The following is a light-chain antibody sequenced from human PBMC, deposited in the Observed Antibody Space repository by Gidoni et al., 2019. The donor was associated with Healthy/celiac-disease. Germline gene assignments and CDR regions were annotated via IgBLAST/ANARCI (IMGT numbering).Light chain of an antibody. J-gene: IGLJ2*01. CDR3: QAWDSSRHVV. V-gene: IGLV3-1*01. CDR1: KLGDKY. Sequence: SYELTQPPSVSVSPGQTASITGSGDKLGDKYACWYQQKTGQSPVLVIYQDSKRPSGIPERFSGSNSGNTATLTISGTQAMDEADYYCQAWDSSRHVVFGGGTKLTVL. CDR2: QDS.